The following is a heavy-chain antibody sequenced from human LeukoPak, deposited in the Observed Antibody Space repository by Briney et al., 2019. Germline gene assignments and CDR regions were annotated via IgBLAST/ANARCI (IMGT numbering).Heavy chain of an antibody. D-gene: IGHD3-9*01. J-gene: IGHJ4*02. Sequence: SETLSLTCTVSGGSISSYYWSWIRQPPGKGLEWIGYIYYSGSTNYNPSLKSRVTISADTSKNQFSLKLSSVTAADTAVYYCAGRRLRYDYWGQGTLVTVSS. V-gene: IGHV4-59*08. CDR3: AGRRLRYDY. CDR2: IYYSGST. CDR1: GGSISSYY.